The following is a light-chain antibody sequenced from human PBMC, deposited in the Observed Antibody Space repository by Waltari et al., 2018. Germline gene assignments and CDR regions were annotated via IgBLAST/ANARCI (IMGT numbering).Light chain of an antibody. Sequence: DIVMTQSPDSLTVSLGERATVNCKSSQSGLSSSNTKNFLAWYQKKPGQPPKLLIYWASTRGSGVPDRFSGSGSGTDFTLTISSLQAEDVAVYYCQQYYITPPTFGQGTKVEIK. V-gene: IGKV4-1*01. CDR3: QQYYITPPT. J-gene: IGKJ1*01. CDR2: WAS. CDR1: QSGLSSSNTKNF.